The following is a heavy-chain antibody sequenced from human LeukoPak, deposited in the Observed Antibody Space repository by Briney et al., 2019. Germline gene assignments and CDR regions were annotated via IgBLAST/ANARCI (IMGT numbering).Heavy chain of an antibody. J-gene: IGHJ5*02. Sequence: ASVKVSCKASGYTFTGYYMRWVRQAPGQGLEWMGWINPNSGGTNYAQKFQGRVTMTRDTSISTAYMELSRLRSDDTAVYYCARGPEWFGESNNWFDPWGQGTLVTVSS. V-gene: IGHV1-2*02. D-gene: IGHD3-10*01. CDR1: GYTFTGYY. CDR3: ARGPEWFGESNNWFDP. CDR2: INPNSGGT.